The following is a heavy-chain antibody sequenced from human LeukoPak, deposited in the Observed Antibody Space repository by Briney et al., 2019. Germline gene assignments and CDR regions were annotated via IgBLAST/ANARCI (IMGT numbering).Heavy chain of an antibody. CDR2: INPNSGGT. V-gene: IGHV1-2*02. CDR1: GYTFTGYY. D-gene: IGHD5-12*01. J-gene: IGHJ4*02. CDR3: ARDLDSGYDFRALTY. Sequence: GASVKVSCKASGYTFTGYYMHWVRQAPGQGLEWMGWINPNSGGTNYAQKFQGRVTMTRDTSISTAYMELSRLRSDDTAVYYCARDLDSGYDFRALTYWGQGTLVTVSS.